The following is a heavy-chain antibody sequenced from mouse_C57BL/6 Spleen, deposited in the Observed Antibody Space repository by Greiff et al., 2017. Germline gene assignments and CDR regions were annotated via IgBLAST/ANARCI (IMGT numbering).Heavy chain of an antibody. CDR1: GYTFTSYW. Sequence: VQLQQSGAELVKPGASVKLSCKASGYTFTSYWMHWVKQRPGQGLEWIGMIHPNSGSTNYNEKFKSKATLTVDKSSSISYMQLSSLPSEDSAVYECERGRGGSSSLWYFDVWGTGTTVTVSS. V-gene: IGHV1-64*01. CDR3: ERGRGGSSSLWYFDV. J-gene: IGHJ1*03. D-gene: IGHD1-1*01. CDR2: IHPNSGST.